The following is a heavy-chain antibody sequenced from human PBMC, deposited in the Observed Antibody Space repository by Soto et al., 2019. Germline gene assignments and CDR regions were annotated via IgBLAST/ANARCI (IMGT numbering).Heavy chain of an antibody. CDR2: INPNSGDT. CDR1: GYTFTAHY. CDR3: ARVSRAVGASTTYDF. V-gene: IGHV1-2*02. Sequence: QVQLVQSGAEVKKPGASVKVSCKASGYTFTAHYIHWVRQAPGQGFEWMGRINPNSGDTSYAQRLQGRVTMTRATSINTVFMELSSLRSDETALYYCARVSRAVGASTTYDFWAQGTLVTVSS. D-gene: IGHD1-26*01. J-gene: IGHJ4*02.